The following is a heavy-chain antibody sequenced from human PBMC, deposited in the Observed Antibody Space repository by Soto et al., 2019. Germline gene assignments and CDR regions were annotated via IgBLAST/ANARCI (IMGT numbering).Heavy chain of an antibody. J-gene: IGHJ5*02. Sequence: QVHLQQSGPGLVNPSETLSLTCTVSGGSMSSYYWTWIRQPAGQGLEWIGRVYSSGGTHYNPSLKSRVTISLDTSKNQFSLRLLSVTDADTAVYYCARGQRFSDWFDPWGQGTLVTFSS. V-gene: IGHV4-4*07. CDR3: ARGQRFSDWFDP. D-gene: IGHD3-3*01. CDR1: GGSMSSYY. CDR2: VYSSGGT.